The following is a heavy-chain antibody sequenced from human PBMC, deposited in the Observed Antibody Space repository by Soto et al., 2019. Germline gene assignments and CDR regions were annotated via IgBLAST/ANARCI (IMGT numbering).Heavy chain of an antibody. D-gene: IGHD3-22*01. J-gene: IGHJ3*01. V-gene: IGHV3-23*01. CDR1: GFTFSNYA. CDR2: ITNSGGGT. Sequence: GGSLRLSCAASGFTFSNYAMSWVRQAPGKGLEWVSSITNSGGGTHYADSVKGRFTISRDTSKNTLYLQMNSLRAEDTALYYCARDSSGYYQLPNWFDPWGQGTLVTQDWGGNDAFRVWGQGTMVTVSS. CDR3: ARDSSGYYQLPNWFDPWGQGTLVTQDWGGNDAFRV.